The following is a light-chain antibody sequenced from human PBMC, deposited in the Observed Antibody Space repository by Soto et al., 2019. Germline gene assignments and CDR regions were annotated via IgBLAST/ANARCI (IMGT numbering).Light chain of an antibody. CDR3: ATLDDSLNGHV. Sequence: QSVLTQSPSASGTPGQRVTISCSGSSSNIGSNTVSWYQQLPGTAPKLLIYSNNQRPSGVPDRFSGSKSGTSASLAIGGLPSEDEGDYYCATLDDSLNGHVLGTGTKLTVL. V-gene: IGLV1-44*01. J-gene: IGLJ1*01. CDR2: SNN. CDR1: SSNIGSNT.